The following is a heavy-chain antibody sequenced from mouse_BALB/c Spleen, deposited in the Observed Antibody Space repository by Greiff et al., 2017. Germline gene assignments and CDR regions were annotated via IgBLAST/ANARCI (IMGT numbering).Heavy chain of an antibody. V-gene: IGHV1-7*01. CDR3: ARDDGYYYYAMDY. CDR2: INPSTGYT. Sequence: VQLQQSGAELAKPGASVKMSCKASGYTFTSYWMHWVKQRPGQGLEWIGYINPSTGYTEYNQKFKDKATLTADKSSSTAYMQLSSLTSEDSAVYYCARDDGYYYYAMDYWGQGTSVTVSS. CDR1: GYTFTSYW. D-gene: IGHD2-3*01. J-gene: IGHJ4*01.